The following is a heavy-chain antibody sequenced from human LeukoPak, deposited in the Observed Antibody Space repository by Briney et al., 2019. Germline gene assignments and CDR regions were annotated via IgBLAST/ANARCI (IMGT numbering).Heavy chain of an antibody. V-gene: IGHV4-61*01. Sequence: PSETLSLTCTVSGGSVSSGSYYWSWIRQPPGKGLEWIGYIYYSGSTNYNPSLKSRVTISVDTSKNRFSLKLSSVTAADTAVYYCARDLRVRAYCSGGSCYSGYYYGMDVWGKGTTVTVSS. CDR1: GGSVSSGSYY. D-gene: IGHD2-15*01. CDR2: IYYSGST. CDR3: ARDLRVRAYCSGGSCYSGYYYGMDV. J-gene: IGHJ6*04.